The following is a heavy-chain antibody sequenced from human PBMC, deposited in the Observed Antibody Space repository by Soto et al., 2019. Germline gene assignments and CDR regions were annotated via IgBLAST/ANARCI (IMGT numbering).Heavy chain of an antibody. D-gene: IGHD3-16*01. CDR1: GFSFSLFW. J-gene: IGHJ4*02. Sequence: EVQLAESGGGLVQPGGSLRLSCAASGFSFSLFWMSWVRQTPGQGLEWVANINEDGSEKFFADSVKGRFTISRDNAKNSLSLQMNSLTADDTAVYYCARTGWPQSSYYFDYWGQGTLVTVSS. CDR3: ARTGWPQSSYYFDY. V-gene: IGHV3-7*03. CDR2: INEDGSEK.